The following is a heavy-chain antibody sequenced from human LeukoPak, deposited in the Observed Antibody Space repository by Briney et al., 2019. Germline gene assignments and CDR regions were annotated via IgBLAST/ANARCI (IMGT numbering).Heavy chain of an antibody. D-gene: IGHD2-15*01. CDR3: ARYCSGGSCYYYYGMDV. Sequence: ASVKVSCKASGYTFTGYYMHWVRQAPGQGLEWMGWINPNSGGTNYAQKFQGRVTMTRDTSISTAYMELSRLRSDDTAVYYCARYCSGGSCYYYYGMDVWGQGTTVTVSS. CDR1: GYTFTGYY. J-gene: IGHJ6*02. V-gene: IGHV1-2*02. CDR2: INPNSGGT.